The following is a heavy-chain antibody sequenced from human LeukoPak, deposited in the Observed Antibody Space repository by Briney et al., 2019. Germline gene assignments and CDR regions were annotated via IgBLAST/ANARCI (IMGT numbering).Heavy chain of an antibody. V-gene: IGHV4-59*01. CDR2: IYYSGST. Sequence: PSETLSLTCTVSGGSISSYYWSWIRQPPGKGLEWIGYIYYSGSTNYNPSLKSRVTISVDTSKNQFSLKLSSVTAADTAVYYCAREVRAVAGTWYYYYGMDVWGQGTTVTVSS. CDR1: GGSISSYY. D-gene: IGHD6-19*01. CDR3: AREVRAVAGTWYYYYGMDV. J-gene: IGHJ6*02.